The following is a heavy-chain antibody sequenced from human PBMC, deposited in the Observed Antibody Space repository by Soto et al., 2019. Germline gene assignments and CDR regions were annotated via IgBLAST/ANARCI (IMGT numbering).Heavy chain of an antibody. D-gene: IGHD2-2*01. CDR2: IYYSGST. CDR1: GGSISSGGYY. Sequence: SETLSLTCTVSGGSISSGGYYWSWIRQPPGKGLEWIGYIYYSGSTNYNPSLKSRVTISVDTSKNQFSLKLSSVTAADTAVYYCARGYCSSTSCPWWFDPWGQGTLVTVSS. CDR3: ARGYCSSTSCPWWFDP. V-gene: IGHV4-61*08. J-gene: IGHJ5*02.